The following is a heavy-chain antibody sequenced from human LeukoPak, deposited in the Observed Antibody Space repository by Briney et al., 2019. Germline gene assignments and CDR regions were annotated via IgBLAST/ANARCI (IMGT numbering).Heavy chain of an antibody. CDR2: IKQDGSEK. J-gene: IGHJ5*02. CDR3: AKDRAYDILTGPPNWFDP. V-gene: IGHV3-7*03. D-gene: IGHD3-9*01. Sequence: GGSLRLSCAASGFTFSSYWMSWVRQAPGKGLEWVANIKQDGSEKYYVDSVKGQFTISRDNSKNTLYLQMNSLRAEDTAVYYCAKDRAYDILTGPPNWFDPWGQGTLVTVSS. CDR1: GFTFSSYW.